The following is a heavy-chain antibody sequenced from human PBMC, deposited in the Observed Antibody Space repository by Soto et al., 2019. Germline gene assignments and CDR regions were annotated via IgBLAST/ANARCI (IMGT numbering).Heavy chain of an antibody. CDR2: IYYSGST. CDR1: GGSISSSGYY. D-gene: IGHD2-8*02. V-gene: IGHV4-39*02. J-gene: IGHJ4*02. CDR3: ARDKITGLFDY. Sequence: LSLTCTVSGGSISSSGYYWGWIRQPPGKGLEWIGNIYYSGSTYYNPSLKSRVTISIDTSKNQFSLKLSSVTAADTAVYYCARDKITGLFDYWGQGTLVTVSS.